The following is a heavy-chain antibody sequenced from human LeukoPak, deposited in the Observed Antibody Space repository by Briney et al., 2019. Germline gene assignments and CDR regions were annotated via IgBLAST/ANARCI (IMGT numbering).Heavy chain of an antibody. CDR3: ARGSIAVAGTSFDY. CDR2: IYSGGST. CDR1: GFTFSSYA. Sequence: GGSLRLSCAASGFTFSSYAMSWVRQAPGKGLEWVSVIYSGGSTYYADSVKGRFTISRDNSKNTLYLQMNSLRAEDTAVYYCARGSIAVAGTSFDYWGQGTLVTVSS. J-gene: IGHJ4*02. V-gene: IGHV3-66*01. D-gene: IGHD6-19*01.